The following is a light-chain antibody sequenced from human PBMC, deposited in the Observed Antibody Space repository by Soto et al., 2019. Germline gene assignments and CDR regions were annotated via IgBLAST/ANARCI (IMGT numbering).Light chain of an antibody. CDR2: EVR. CDR3: SSYRSNSTFV. CDR1: SSDVGAYNY. Sequence: QSALTQPASVSGSPGQSITISCTGTSSDVGAYNYVSWYQQYPGKAPKVIIFEVRKRPSGVSNRFSGSKSGDTASLTISGLQAEDEADYYCSSYRSNSTFVFGTGTKVTVL. J-gene: IGLJ1*01. V-gene: IGLV2-14*01.